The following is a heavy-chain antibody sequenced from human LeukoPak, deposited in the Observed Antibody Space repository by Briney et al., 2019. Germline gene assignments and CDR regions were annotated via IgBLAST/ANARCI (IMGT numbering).Heavy chain of an antibody. Sequence: GASVKVSCKASGYTLTGYYMHWVRQAPGQGLEWMGWINPNSGGTNYAQKFQGRVTMTRDTSISTAYMELSRLRSDDTAVYYCARGSNSWFAPTDAFDIWGQGTMVTVSS. J-gene: IGHJ3*02. CDR3: ARGSNSWFAPTDAFDI. CDR2: INPNSGGT. CDR1: GYTLTGYY. V-gene: IGHV1-2*02. D-gene: IGHD3-22*01.